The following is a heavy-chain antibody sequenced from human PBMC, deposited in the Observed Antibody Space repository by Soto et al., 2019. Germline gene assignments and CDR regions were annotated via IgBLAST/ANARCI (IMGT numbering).Heavy chain of an antibody. D-gene: IGHD1-26*01. J-gene: IGHJ4*02. CDR3: AHFSGGSDGDYFDY. CDR2: IYWDDDK. Sequence: QITLKESGPTLVKPTQTLTLTCTFSGFSLSTSGVGVGWIRQPPGKALEWLALIYWDDDKRYSPSLKSRLTTTKDTSKSQVVLTMTNMDPVDTATYYCAHFSGGSDGDYFDYWGQGTLVTVSS. CDR1: GFSLSTSGVG. V-gene: IGHV2-5*02.